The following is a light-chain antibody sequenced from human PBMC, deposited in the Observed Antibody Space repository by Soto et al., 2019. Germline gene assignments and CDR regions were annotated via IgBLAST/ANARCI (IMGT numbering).Light chain of an antibody. J-gene: IGLJ3*02. V-gene: IGLV2-23*01. CDR3: CSYAGSRV. CDR2: EGS. CDR1: SSVVGSYNL. Sequence: QSALTQPASVSGSPGQSITISCTGTSSVVGSYNLVSWYQQHPGKAPKLMIYEGSKRPPGVSNRFSGSKSGNTASLTISGLQAEDEADYYCCSYAGSRVFGGGTKVTVL.